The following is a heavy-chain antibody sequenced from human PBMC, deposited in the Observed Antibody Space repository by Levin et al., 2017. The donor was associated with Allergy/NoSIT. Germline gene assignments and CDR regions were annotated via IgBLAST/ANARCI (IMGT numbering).Heavy chain of an antibody. CDR1: GDSIRRGFYY. CDR2: IYVTGST. D-gene: IGHD3-22*01. Sequence: SQTLSLTCSVSGDSIRRGFYYWSWIRQPAGEGLEWIGRIYVTGSTTYSPSLKSRVTISLDRSKDQVSLKINSVTAADTAVYYCASWAMYHYDRSAFDYFYYAMDVWGQGTTVTVSS. V-gene: IGHV4-61*02. J-gene: IGHJ6*02. CDR3: ASWAMYHYDRSAFDYFYYAMDV.